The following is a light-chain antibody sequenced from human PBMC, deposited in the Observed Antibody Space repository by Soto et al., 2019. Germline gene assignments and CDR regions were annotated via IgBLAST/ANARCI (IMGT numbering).Light chain of an antibody. Sequence: QSALTQPASVSGSPGQSITISCTGTSSDVGGYNYVSWYQQHPGKAPKLMIYEVSNRPSGVSNRFSGSKSGNTASLTISGLQAEDEADYYCSSYTSSIFLGTGTKVTVL. CDR1: SSDVGGYNY. V-gene: IGLV2-14*01. J-gene: IGLJ1*01. CDR2: EVS. CDR3: SSYTSSIF.